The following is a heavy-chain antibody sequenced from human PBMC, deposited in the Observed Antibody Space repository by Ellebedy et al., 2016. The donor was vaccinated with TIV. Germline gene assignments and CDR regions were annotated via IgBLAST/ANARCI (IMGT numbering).Heavy chain of an antibody. D-gene: IGHD3-3*01. CDR2: ISGSGGST. CDR3: AKDLMYYDFWSGYLPYDAFDI. Sequence: GESLKISXAASGFTFSSYAMSWVRQAPGKGLEWVSAISGSGGSTYYADSVKGRFTISRDNSKNTLYLQMNSLRAEDTAVYYCAKDLMYYDFWSGYLPYDAFDIWGQGTMVTVSS. J-gene: IGHJ3*02. CDR1: GFTFSSYA. V-gene: IGHV3-23*01.